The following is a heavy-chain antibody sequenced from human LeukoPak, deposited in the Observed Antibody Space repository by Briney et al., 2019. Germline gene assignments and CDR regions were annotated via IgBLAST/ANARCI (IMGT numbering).Heavy chain of an antibody. Sequence: PSETLSLTCTVSGGSVSTGSYYWSWIRQPAGRGLEWIGHIHTSGTMNYNASLKSRVRISVETSKNQFSLRLSSVTAADTAVYYCARSRPSGSSSGRYNWFDPWGQGTLVTVSS. CDR1: GGSVSTGSYY. CDR2: IHTSGTM. J-gene: IGHJ5*02. CDR3: ARSRPSGSSSGRYNWFDP. D-gene: IGHD6-25*01. V-gene: IGHV4-61*09.